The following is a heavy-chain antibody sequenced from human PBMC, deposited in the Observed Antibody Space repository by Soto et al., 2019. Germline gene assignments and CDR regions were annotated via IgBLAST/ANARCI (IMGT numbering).Heavy chain of an antibody. CDR1: GGSFSCYY. CDR3: ARGYVXKLRYFDWSPRTYGMDV. V-gene: IGHV4-34*01. Sequence: SETLSLTCAVYGGSFSCYYWSWIRQPPGKGLEWIGEINHGGSTNYNPSLKSRITISVDTSKNQFSLKLSSVTAADTAVYYCARGYVXKLRYFDWSPRTYGMDVWGQGTTVTVSS. J-gene: IGHJ6*02. D-gene: IGHD3-9*01. CDR2: INHGGST.